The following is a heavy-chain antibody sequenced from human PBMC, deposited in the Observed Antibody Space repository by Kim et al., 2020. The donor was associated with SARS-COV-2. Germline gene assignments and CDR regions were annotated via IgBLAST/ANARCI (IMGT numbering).Heavy chain of an antibody. CDR3: AKAHFCSSTSCCYWYFDL. Sequence: KGRFTISRDNSKNTLYLQMNSLRAEDTAVYYCAKAHFCSSTSCCYWYFDLWGRGTLVTVSS. J-gene: IGHJ2*01. D-gene: IGHD2-2*01. V-gene: IGHV3-23*01.